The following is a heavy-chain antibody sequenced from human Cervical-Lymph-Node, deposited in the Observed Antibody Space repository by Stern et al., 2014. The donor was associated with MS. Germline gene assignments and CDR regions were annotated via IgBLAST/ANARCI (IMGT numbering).Heavy chain of an antibody. CDR1: GLTFSSSS. CDR3: ARGRGGNYRYYFDY. Sequence: EVQLVESGGGLVKPGGPLRLSCAASGLTFSSSSMNWARQAPGKWLEWVASISSGSSYICYADSLKGRFPISRNNAKNSLYLQMNSLRAEDTAVYYCARGRGGNYRYYFDYWGQGTLVTVSS. J-gene: IGHJ4*02. D-gene: IGHD4-23*01. CDR2: ISSGSSYI. V-gene: IGHV3-21*01.